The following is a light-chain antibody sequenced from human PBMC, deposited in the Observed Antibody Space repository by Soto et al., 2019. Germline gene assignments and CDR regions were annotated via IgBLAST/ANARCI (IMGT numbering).Light chain of an antibody. Sequence: DIQMTQSPSSLSASVGDSVTITCRATEDISTFLAWFQQKPGKPPKSLIYAASRLQSGVPSRFSVSGSATDFTLAISSLQPEDFGTYYCQHYNGYPQTFGQGTRLEIK. CDR1: EDISTF. CDR3: QHYNGYPQT. CDR2: AAS. V-gene: IGKV1-16*01. J-gene: IGKJ5*01.